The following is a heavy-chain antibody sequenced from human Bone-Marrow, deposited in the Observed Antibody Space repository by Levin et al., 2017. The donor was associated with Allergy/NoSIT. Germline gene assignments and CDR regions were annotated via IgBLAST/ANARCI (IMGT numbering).Heavy chain of an antibody. CDR1: GLTFSNYW. V-gene: IGHV3-74*01. Sequence: GGSLRLSCAASGLTFSNYWMHWVRQVPGKGPVWVSRINNDASGTAYADSVQGRFTISRDNAKNTLYLQMNSLTAGDTAVYFCVAATPEIDYWGQGTLVTVSS. J-gene: IGHJ4*02. CDR2: INNDASGT. D-gene: IGHD1-26*01. CDR3: VAATPEIDY.